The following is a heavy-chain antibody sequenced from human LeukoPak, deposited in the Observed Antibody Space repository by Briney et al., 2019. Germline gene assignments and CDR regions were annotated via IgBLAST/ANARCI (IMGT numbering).Heavy chain of an antibody. CDR3: ARVHDYYDSSGYSGCEWFDP. Sequence: ASVKVSCKASGYTFTGYYMHWVRQAPGQGLEWMGGINPNSGGTNYAQKFQGRVTMTRDTSISTAYMELSRLRSDDTAVYYCARVHDYYDSSGYSGCEWFDPWGQGTMVTVSS. CDR1: GYTFTGYY. CDR2: INPNSGGT. J-gene: IGHJ3*01. V-gene: IGHV1-2*02. D-gene: IGHD3-22*01.